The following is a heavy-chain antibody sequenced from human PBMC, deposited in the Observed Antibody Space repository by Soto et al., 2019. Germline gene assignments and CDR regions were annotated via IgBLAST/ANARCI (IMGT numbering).Heavy chain of an antibody. Sequence: ASVKVSCKASGGTFSSYAISWVRQAPGQGLEWMGGIIPIFGTANYAQKFQGRVTITADESTSTAYMELSSLRSEDTAVYYCARELYVWSGYTFFGMDVWGQGTTVTVSS. CDR2: IIPIFGTA. J-gene: IGHJ6*02. V-gene: IGHV1-69*13. CDR3: ARELYVWSGYTFFGMDV. D-gene: IGHD3-3*01. CDR1: GGTFSSYA.